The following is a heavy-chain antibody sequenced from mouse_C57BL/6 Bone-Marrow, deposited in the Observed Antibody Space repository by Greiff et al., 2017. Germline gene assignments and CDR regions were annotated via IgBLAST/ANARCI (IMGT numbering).Heavy chain of an antibody. CDR3: ARGGYITTVVATDY. CDR2: IHPNSGST. V-gene: IGHV1-64*01. D-gene: IGHD1-1*01. CDR1: GYTFTSYW. Sequence: QVQLQQPGAELVKPGASVKLSCKASGYTFTSYWMHWVKQRPGQGLEWIGMIHPNSGSTNYNEKFKSKATLTVDKSSSTAYMQLSSLTSENSAVYDCARGGYITTVVATDYWGQGTTLTVSS. J-gene: IGHJ2*01.